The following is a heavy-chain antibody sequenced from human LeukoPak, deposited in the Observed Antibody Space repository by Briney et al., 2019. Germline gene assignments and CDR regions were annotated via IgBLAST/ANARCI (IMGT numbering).Heavy chain of an antibody. CDR2: INQGGSVQ. V-gene: IGHV3-7*01. J-gene: IGHJ4*02. Sequence: GGSLRLSCAASGFTFRSYWMSWVRQAPGKGLEWVANINQGGSVQYYMDSVKGRFTISRDDAKNSLYVQMNSLRDEDTAGYYCARVEYSGWNLEYWGQGALVTVSS. D-gene: IGHD5-12*01. CDR1: GFTFRSYW. CDR3: ARVEYSGWNLEY.